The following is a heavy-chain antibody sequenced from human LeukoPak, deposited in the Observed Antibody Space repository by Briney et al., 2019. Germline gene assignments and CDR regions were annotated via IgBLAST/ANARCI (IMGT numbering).Heavy chain of an antibody. Sequence: RSSETLSLTCAVYGGSFSGYYWGWIRQPPGKGLEWNGEIIHSGSTNYNPSLKSRVTISVDTSKNQFSLKLSSVTAVDTAVYYCARAPCGGDCYSDYWGQGTLVTVSS. CDR1: GGSFSGYY. D-gene: IGHD2-21*02. V-gene: IGHV4-34*12. J-gene: IGHJ4*02. CDR2: IIHSGST. CDR3: ARAPCGGDCYSDY.